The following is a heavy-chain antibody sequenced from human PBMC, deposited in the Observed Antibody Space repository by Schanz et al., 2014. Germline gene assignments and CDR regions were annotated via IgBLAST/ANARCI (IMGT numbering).Heavy chain of an antibody. CDR2: INSDGSSA. CDR3: TRGSGSRSYGWYYDS. V-gene: IGHV3-74*01. D-gene: IGHD3-10*01. Sequence: EVQLVESGGVLVQPGGSLRLSCAASGFTFSSYWMHWVRQAPGKGLVWISRINSDGSSASYADSVKGRFTISRDNAKNTLYLQMNSVRAEDSAVYYCTRGSGSRSYGWYYDSWGQGTLVTVSS. J-gene: IGHJ4*02. CDR1: GFTFSSYW.